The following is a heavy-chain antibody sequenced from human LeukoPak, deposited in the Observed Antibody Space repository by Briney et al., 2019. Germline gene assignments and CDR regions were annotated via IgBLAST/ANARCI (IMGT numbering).Heavy chain of an antibody. Sequence: GGLRLSCAASGFSVSSNYMSWVRQAPGRGLEWVSVIYNGGSTYYADSVKGRFTISRDNSKNTLYLQMNSLKAEDTAMYYCAREGASSLVRGVIGYWGQGTLVTVSS. D-gene: IGHD3-10*01. V-gene: IGHV3-53*01. CDR3: AREGASSLVRGVIGY. J-gene: IGHJ4*02. CDR1: GFSVSSNY. CDR2: IYNGGST.